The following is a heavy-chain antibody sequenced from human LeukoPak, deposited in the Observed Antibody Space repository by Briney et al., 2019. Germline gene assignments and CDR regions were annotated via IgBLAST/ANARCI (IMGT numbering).Heavy chain of an antibody. CDR2: ISYYGSNK. CDR3: ARDPEAGCSSTSCYTAALGPFDY. Sequence: GGALRLSFAASGFTFSSYSMHRGRPAPGKGGGGGAVISYYGSNKYYADSVKGRFTISRDNSKNTLYLQMNSLRAEDTAVYYCARDPEAGCSSTSCYTAALGPFDYWGQGTLVTVSS. CDR1: GFTFSSYS. V-gene: IGHV3-30-3*01. J-gene: IGHJ4*02. D-gene: IGHD2-2*02.